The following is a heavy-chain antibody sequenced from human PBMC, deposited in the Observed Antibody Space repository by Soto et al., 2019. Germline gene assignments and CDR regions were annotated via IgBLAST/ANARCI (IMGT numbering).Heavy chain of an antibody. CDR3: AHRHPSAVGTDRYCFGS. J-gene: IGHJ5*01. CDR2: IYWHDEK. Sequence: QITLKESGPTLVKPTQTLTLTCTCSGFALSTRGVGVGWIRQPPGKALEWLALIYWHDEKRYNPSLKSRLTIHKDTSKNQVVLTMTNVDPVDTGTYYCAHRHPSAVGTDRYCFGSWGQGSLVTVSS. CDR1: GFALSTRGVG. D-gene: IGHD6-13*01. V-gene: IGHV2-5*01.